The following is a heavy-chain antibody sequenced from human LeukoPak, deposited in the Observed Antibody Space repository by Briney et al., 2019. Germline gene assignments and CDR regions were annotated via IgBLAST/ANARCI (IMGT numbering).Heavy chain of an antibody. V-gene: IGHV3-21*01. D-gene: IGHD6-13*01. J-gene: IGHJ4*02. CDR1: GFTFSSYS. CDR2: ISSSSSYI. CDR3: ARDYSTSSTPFDY. Sequence: GGSLRLSCAASGFTFSSYSTNWVRQAPGKGLEWVSSISSSSSYIYYADSVKGRFTISRDNAKNSLYLQMNSLRAEDTAVYYCARDYSTSSTPFDYWGQGTLVTVSS.